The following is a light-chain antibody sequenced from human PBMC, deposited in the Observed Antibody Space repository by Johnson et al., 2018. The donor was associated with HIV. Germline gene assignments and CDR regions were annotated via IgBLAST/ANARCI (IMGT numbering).Light chain of an antibody. CDR2: EDN. J-gene: IGLJ1*01. V-gene: IGLV1-51*02. Sequence: QSVLTQPPSVSAAPGQKVTISCSGSSSNIGNNYVSWYQQLPGTAPKLLMYEDNKRPSGIPDRFSGSKSGTSATLGITGVQTGDEADYYCGTWDNSLSNGGVFGTGNKVTVL. CDR3: GTWDNSLSNGGV. CDR1: SSNIGNNY.